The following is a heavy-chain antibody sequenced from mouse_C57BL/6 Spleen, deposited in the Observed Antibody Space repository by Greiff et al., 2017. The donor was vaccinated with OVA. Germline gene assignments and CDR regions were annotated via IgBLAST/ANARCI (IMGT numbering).Heavy chain of an antibody. Sequence: VKLVESGPGLVQPSQSLSITCTVSGFSLTSYGVHWVRQSPGKGLEWLGVIWRGGSTDYNAAFISRLSISKDNSKSQVFFKMNSLQADDTAIYYCARKRDADYYAMDYWGQGTSVTVSS. V-gene: IGHV2-2*01. CDR3: ARKRDADYYAMDY. J-gene: IGHJ4*01. CDR1: GFSLTSYG. D-gene: IGHD3-3*01. CDR2: IWRGGST.